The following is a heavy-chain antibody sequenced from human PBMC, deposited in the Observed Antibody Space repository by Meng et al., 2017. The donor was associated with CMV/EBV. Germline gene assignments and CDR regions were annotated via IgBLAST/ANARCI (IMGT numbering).Heavy chain of an antibody. Sequence: GSLRLSCTVSGGSISSSSYYWGWIRQPPGKGLEWTGSIYYSGSTYYNPSLKSRVTISVDTSKNQFSLKLSSVTAADTAVYYCARLRIAVAGDFDYWGQGTLVTVSS. CDR2: IYYSGST. J-gene: IGHJ4*02. V-gene: IGHV4-39*01. D-gene: IGHD6-19*01. CDR3: ARLRIAVAGDFDY. CDR1: GGSISSSSYY.